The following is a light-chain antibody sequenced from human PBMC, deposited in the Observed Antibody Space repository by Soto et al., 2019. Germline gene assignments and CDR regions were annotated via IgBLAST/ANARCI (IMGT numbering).Light chain of an antibody. J-gene: IGLJ1*01. CDR1: SSDVGGYNY. V-gene: IGLV2-11*01. CDR3: FSYAGSYV. CDR2: DVS. Sequence: QSALTQPRSVSGSPGQSVTISCTGTSSDVGGYNYVSWYQQHPGKAPKLMIYDVSKWPSGVPDRFSGSKSGNTASLTISGLQAEDEADYYCFSYAGSYVFGTGTKVTVL.